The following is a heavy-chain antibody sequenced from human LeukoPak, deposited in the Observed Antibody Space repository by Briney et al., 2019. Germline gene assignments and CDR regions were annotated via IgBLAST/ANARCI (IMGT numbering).Heavy chain of an antibody. CDR2: INPNSGGT. V-gene: IGHV1-2*02. CDR1: GYTFTGYY. J-gene: IGHJ4*02. Sequence: ASVKVSCKASGYTFTGYYMHWVRQAPGQGLEWMGWINPNSGGTNYAQKFQGRVTMTRDTSISTAYMELSRLRSEDTAVYYCARDMGPHSGSYSGGDYWGQGTLVTVSS. CDR3: ARDMGPHSGSYSGGDY. D-gene: IGHD1-26*01.